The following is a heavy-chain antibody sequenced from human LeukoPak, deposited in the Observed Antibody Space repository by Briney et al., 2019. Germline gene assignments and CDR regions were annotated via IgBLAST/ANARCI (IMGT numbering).Heavy chain of an antibody. CDR3: ATGISMVRGPLM. CDR1: GFTLSSYA. Sequence: PGVSLRLSCAASGFTLSSYAIHWLRQAPGKGLEWVGVISYDGDHKYYADSLKGRFTISRDNAKNTVYLQMNSLRHDDTAVYYCATGISMVRGPLMWGQGTLVTVSS. CDR2: ISYDGDHK. J-gene: IGHJ4*02. V-gene: IGHV3-30-3*01. D-gene: IGHD3-10*01.